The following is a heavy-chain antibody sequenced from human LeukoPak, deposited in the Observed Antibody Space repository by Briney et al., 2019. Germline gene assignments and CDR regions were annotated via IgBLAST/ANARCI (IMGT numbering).Heavy chain of an antibody. Sequence: SETLSLTCTVSGGSISSGSYYWSWIRQPAGKGLEWIERIYTSGSTNYNPSLKSRVTISVDTSKNQFSLKLSSVTAADTAVYYCARGGYYYDSRGGTFDIWGQGTMVTVSS. CDR3: ARGGYYYDSRGGTFDI. D-gene: IGHD3-22*01. CDR1: GGSISSGSYY. CDR2: IYTSGST. J-gene: IGHJ3*02. V-gene: IGHV4-61*02.